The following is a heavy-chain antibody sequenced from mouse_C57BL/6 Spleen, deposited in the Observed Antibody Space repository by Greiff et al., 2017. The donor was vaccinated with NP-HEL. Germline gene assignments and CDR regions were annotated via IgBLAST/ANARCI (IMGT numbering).Heavy chain of an antibody. Sequence: QVTLKVSGPGILQSSQTLSLTCSFSGFSLSTSGMGVSWIRQPPGKGLEWLVHTYWDDDKRYNPSLKSRRTISKDTSRNQVFLKITSVDTADTATYSGARRAGDCDGGRSMDYWGQGTSVTVSS. CDR1: GFSLSTSGMG. D-gene: IGHD2-4*01. CDR3: ARRAGDCDGGRSMDY. CDR2: TYWDDDK. V-gene: IGHV8-12*01. J-gene: IGHJ4*01.